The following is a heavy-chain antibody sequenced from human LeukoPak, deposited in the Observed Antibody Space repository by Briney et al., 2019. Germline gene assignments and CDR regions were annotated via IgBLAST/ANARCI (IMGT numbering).Heavy chain of an antibody. Sequence: PGGSLRLSCSASGFTFSSYAMHWVRQAPGKGLEYVSAISSNGGSTYYADSVKGRFTIPRDNSKNTLYLQMSSLRAEDTAVYYCVKGRGIAAAGTGWFDPWGQGTLVTVSS. CDR2: ISSNGGST. J-gene: IGHJ5*02. CDR1: GFTFSSYA. V-gene: IGHV3-64D*06. CDR3: VKGRGIAAAGTGWFDP. D-gene: IGHD6-13*01.